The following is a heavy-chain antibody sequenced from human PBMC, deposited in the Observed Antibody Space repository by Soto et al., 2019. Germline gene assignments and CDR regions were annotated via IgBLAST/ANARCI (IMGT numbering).Heavy chain of an antibody. CDR2: ISGSGGST. V-gene: IGHV3-23*01. J-gene: IGHJ5*02. Sequence: GGSLRLSCAASGFTFSSYAMSWVRQAPGKGLEWVSAISGSGGSTYYADSVKGRFTISRDNSKNTLYLQMNSLRAEDTAVYYCARSIMITFGKPNWFDPWGQGTLVTVSS. CDR1: GFTFSSYA. D-gene: IGHD3-16*01. CDR3: ARSIMITFGKPNWFDP.